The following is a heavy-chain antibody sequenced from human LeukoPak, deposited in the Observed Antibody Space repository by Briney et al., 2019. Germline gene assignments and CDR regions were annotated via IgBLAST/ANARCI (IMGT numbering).Heavy chain of an antibody. D-gene: IGHD3-16*01. CDR2: ISGSGGST. Sequence: GGSLRLSCAASGFTFSSYSMSWVRQAPGKGLEWVSAISGSGGSTYYADSVKGRFTISRDNSKNTLYLQMNSLRAEDTAVYYCARHGGEAVVGSFWGLDYWGQGTLVTVSS. J-gene: IGHJ4*02. V-gene: IGHV3-23*01. CDR3: ARHGGEAVVGSFWGLDY. CDR1: GFTFSSYS.